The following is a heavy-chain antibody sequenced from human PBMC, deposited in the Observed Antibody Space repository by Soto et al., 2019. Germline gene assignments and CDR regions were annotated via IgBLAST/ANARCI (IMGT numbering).Heavy chain of an antibody. J-gene: IGHJ4*02. CDR2: MFYGVST. Sequence: SETLSLTCTVSGSSINSSGYYWGWIRQPPGKGLEWIGSMFYGVSTYYNPSLKSRVTVSVDTSKNQFSLNLRSVTAADTAVYYCARLPSRHLVDYWGLGTLVTVSS. CDR3: ARLPSRHLVDY. D-gene: IGHD3-3*02. V-gene: IGHV4-39*01. CDR1: GSSINSSGYY.